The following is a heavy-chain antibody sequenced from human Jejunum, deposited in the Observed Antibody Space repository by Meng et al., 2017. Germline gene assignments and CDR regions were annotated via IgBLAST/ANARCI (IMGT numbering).Heavy chain of an antibody. J-gene: IGHJ4*02. V-gene: IGHV4-30-2*01. CDR3: ARMDSAFHYFDY. D-gene: IGHD2-2*03. Sequence: QVQMQQSGSGLVKPSQTLSLPCAVSGGSINSDGYTWSWIRQPPGKGLEWIGYIYHTGSPYYNPSLKSRLTISVDRSENQFSLKLSSVTAADTAVYYCARMDSAFHYFDYWGQGTLVTVSS. CDR2: IYHTGSP. CDR1: GGSINSDGYT.